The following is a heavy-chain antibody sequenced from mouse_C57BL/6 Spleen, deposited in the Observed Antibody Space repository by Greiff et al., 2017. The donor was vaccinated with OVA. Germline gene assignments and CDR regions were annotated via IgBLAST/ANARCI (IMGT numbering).Heavy chain of an antibody. D-gene: IGHD3-2*02. CDR2: IDPSDSYT. CDR3: ARARGEDSSQASFAY. Sequence: QVQLQQPGAELVMPGASVKLSCKASGYSFTRYWLHWVKQRPGQGLEWIGEIDPSDSYTNYNQKFKGKSTLTVDKSSSTAYMQLSSLTSEDSAVFYCARARGEDSSQASFAYWGQGTLVTVSA. CDR1: GYSFTRYW. V-gene: IGHV1-69*01. J-gene: IGHJ3*01.